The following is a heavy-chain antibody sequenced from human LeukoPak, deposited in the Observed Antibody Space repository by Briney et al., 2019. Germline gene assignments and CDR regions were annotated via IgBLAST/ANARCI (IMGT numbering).Heavy chain of an antibody. V-gene: IGHV3-23*01. J-gene: IGHJ1*01. CDR2: INGSGGST. D-gene: IGHD3-22*01. CDR1: GFTFSSYA. CDR3: AKPYYYDSMRTCEH. Sequence: PGGSLRLSCAASGFTFSSYAMSWVRQAPGKGLEWVSAINGSGGSTYYADSVKGRFTISRDNSKNTLYLQMNSLRAEDTAVYYCAKPYYYDSMRTCEHWGQGTLVTVSS.